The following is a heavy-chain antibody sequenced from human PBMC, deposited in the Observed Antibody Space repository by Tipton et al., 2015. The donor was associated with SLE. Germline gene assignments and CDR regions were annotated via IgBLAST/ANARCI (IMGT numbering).Heavy chain of an antibody. D-gene: IGHD2-15*01. V-gene: IGHV4-39*07. J-gene: IGHJ6*02. CDR3: ARVVAVAATHYYSMDV. Sequence: TLSLTCTFSGDSFISSGFFWGWIRQAPGKELEWIGNIYHGGSTYYNPSLKSRLTISVDTSENEFSLRLNSVTAADTAVYYCARVVAVAATHYYSMDVWGQGTTV. CDR1: GDSFISSGFF. CDR2: IYHGGST.